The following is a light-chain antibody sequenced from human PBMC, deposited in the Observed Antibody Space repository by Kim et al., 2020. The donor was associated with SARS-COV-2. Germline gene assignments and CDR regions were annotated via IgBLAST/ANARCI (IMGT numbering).Light chain of an antibody. CDR2: QDN. J-gene: IGLJ1*01. CDR3: QAWDSSTHNYV. V-gene: IGLV3-1*01. Sequence: PGQTASIIGSGCKWGDKYVSWYQQRPSQCRVVVIYQDNQLPSGIPGRFAGSNSGNTATLTISGTQAMDEADYYCQAWDSSTHNYVFGAGTKVTV. CDR1: KWGDKY.